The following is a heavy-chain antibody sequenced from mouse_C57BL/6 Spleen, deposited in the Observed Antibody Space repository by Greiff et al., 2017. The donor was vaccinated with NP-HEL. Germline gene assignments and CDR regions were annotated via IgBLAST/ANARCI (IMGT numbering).Heavy chain of an antibody. CDR1: GFTFSSYA. J-gene: IGHJ3*01. CDR3: TRDLGGIAWFAY. CDR2: ISSGGDYI. D-gene: IGHD4-1*01. Sequence: EVQGVESGGDLVKPGGSLKLSCAASGFTFSSYAMSWVRQTPEKRLEWVAYISSGGDYIYYADTVKGRFTISRDNARNTLYLQMSSLKSEDTAMYYCTRDLGGIAWFAYWGQGTLVTVSA. V-gene: IGHV5-9-1*02.